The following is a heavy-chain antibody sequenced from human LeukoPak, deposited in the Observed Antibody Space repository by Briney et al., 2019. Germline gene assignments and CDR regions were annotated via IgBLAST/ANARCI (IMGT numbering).Heavy chain of an antibody. CDR2: IYSSGST. J-gene: IGHJ4*02. D-gene: IGHD6-13*01. CDR3: ARGAGSSWYFYFDY. Sequence: SETLSLTCSVSGASISSGSNYWGWIRQPPGKTLEWIGSIYSSGSTYYNPSLKSRVIIIIDTPKNHFSLTLSSVTAADTAVYYCARGAGSSWYFYFDYWGQGTLVTVSS. V-gene: IGHV4-39*07. CDR1: GASISSGSNY.